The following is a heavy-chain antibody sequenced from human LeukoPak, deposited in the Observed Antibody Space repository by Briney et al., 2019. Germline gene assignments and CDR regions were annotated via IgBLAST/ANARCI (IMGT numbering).Heavy chain of an antibody. J-gene: IGHJ4*02. Sequence: PGRSLTLSRAASGFTFSSYGMHWVRQAPGKGLEWVAVIWYDGSNKYYADSVKGRFTISRDNSKNTLYLQMNSLSAEDTAVYYCARKYCSSTSCYWDYWGQGTLVTVSS. CDR2: IWYDGSNK. CDR1: GFTFSSYG. D-gene: IGHD2-2*01. V-gene: IGHV3-33*01. CDR3: ARKYCSSTSCYWDY.